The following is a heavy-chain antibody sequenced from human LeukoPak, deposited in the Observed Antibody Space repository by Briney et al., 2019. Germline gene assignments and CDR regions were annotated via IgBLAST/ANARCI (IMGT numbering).Heavy chain of an antibody. Sequence: GGSLRLSCAASGFTFTIYAMSWVRQAPGKGLEWVSSISGPGASTYYIDSVKGRFTISRDNSKNTLYLQMTSLRAEDTAIYYCAKCGGGSCYYFGSWGQRTLVTVSS. CDR3: AKCGGGSCYYFGS. CDR1: GFTFTIYA. CDR2: ISGPGAST. D-gene: IGHD2-15*01. J-gene: IGHJ4*02. V-gene: IGHV3-23*01.